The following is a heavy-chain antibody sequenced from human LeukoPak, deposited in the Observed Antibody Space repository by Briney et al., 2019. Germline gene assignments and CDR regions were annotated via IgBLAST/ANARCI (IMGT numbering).Heavy chain of an antibody. CDR3: ARVGPRYDSSGYYYYFDY. Sequence: PGRSLRLSCAASGFTFSSYGMHWVRQAPGKGLEWVAVIWYDGSNKYYVDSVKGRFTISRDNSKNTLYLQMNSLRAEDTAVYYCARVGPRYDSSGYYYYFDYWGQGTLVTVSS. CDR2: IWYDGSNK. J-gene: IGHJ4*02. V-gene: IGHV3-33*01. CDR1: GFTFSSYG. D-gene: IGHD3-22*01.